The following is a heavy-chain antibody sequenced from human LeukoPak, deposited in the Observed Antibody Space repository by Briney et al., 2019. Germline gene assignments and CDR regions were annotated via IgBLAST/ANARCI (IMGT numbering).Heavy chain of an antibody. J-gene: IGHJ4*02. Sequence: GGSPRLSCAASGFTFSSYAMSWVRQAPGKGLEWVSGISGSGGSRYYADSVKGRFTISRDKSKNALYLQMNSLRAEDTAVYYCAKSSYYDILTGYAGVWGQGTLVTVSS. CDR1: GFTFSSYA. V-gene: IGHV3-23*01. D-gene: IGHD3-9*01. CDR2: ISGSGGSR. CDR3: AKSSYYDILTGYAGV.